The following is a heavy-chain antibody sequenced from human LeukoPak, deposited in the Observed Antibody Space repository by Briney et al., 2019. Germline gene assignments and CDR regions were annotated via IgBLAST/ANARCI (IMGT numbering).Heavy chain of an antibody. Sequence: TGGSLRLSCAAPGFTFSSYWMHWVRQAPGKGLVWVSRINSDGSSTSYADSVKGRFTISRDNAKNTLYLQMNSLRAEDTAVYYCARDVPYSSGTIDYWGQGTLVTVSS. J-gene: IGHJ4*02. CDR2: INSDGSST. CDR1: GFTFSSYW. CDR3: ARDVPYSSGTIDY. D-gene: IGHD6-19*01. V-gene: IGHV3-74*01.